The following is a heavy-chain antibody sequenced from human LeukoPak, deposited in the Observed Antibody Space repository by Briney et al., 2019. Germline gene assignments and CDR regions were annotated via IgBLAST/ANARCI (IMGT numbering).Heavy chain of an antibody. D-gene: IGHD2-21*01. CDR1: GFTFTSHG. CDR3: ARDRDWAFDY. CDR2: TRNDGNNK. J-gene: IGHJ4*02. Sequence: GGSLSLSCAASGFTFTSHGMHWVRQAPGKGLEWVAFTRNDGNNKYYADSVKGRFTISRDNSKNTLSLQMNSLRTEDTAVYYCARDRDWAFDYWGLGILVTVSS. V-gene: IGHV3-30*02.